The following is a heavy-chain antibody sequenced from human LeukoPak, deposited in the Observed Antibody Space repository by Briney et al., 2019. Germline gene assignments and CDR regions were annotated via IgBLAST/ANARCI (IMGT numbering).Heavy chain of an antibody. V-gene: IGHV3-30*04. CDR3: ARDRRYCSGGSCYFDYFFDY. J-gene: IGHJ4*02. D-gene: IGHD2-15*01. CDR2: ISYDGSIN. Sequence: GTSLRLSCAASGFTFNSYAVHWVRQAPGKGLEWEAVISYDGSINFYAASVKGRFTISRDNSKNTLYLQMNSLRIDDTALYFCARDRRYCSGGSCYFDYFFDYWGQGTLVTVSS. CDR1: GFTFNSYA.